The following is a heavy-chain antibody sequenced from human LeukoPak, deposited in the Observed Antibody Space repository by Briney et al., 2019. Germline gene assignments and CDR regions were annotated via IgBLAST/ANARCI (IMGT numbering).Heavy chain of an antibody. J-gene: IGHJ4*02. CDR2: ISSSGSTI. Sequence: GGSLRLSCAASGFTFSSYEMNWVRQAPGKGLEWVSYISSSGSTIYYADSVKGRFTISRDNAKNSLYLQMNSLRAEDTAVYYCARAVDLADYWGQGTLVTVSS. CDR3: ARAVDLADY. CDR1: GFTFSSYE. V-gene: IGHV3-48*03.